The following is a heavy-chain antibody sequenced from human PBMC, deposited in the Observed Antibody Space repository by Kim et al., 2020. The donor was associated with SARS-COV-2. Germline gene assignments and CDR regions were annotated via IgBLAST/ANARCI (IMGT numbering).Heavy chain of an antibody. V-gene: IGHV3-15*01. CDR2: IKSKTDGGTT. CDR3: TTDQQWSSWPLDY. Sequence: GGSLRLSCAASGFTFSNAWMSWVRQAPGKGLEWVGRIKSKTDGGTTDYAAPVKGRFTISRDDSKNTLYLQMNSLKTEDTAVYYCTTDQQWSSWPLDYWGQGTLVTVSS. J-gene: IGHJ4*02. CDR1: GFTFSNAW. D-gene: IGHD6-13*01.